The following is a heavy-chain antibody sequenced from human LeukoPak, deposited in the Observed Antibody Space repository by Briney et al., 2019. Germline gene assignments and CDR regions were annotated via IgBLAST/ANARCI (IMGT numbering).Heavy chain of an antibody. CDR3: ARRWNYGRNYYIDV. D-gene: IGHD1-7*01. CDR2: MNDGGTI. V-gene: IGHV4-34*01. CDR1: GGSFNIYY. Sequence: SETLSLTCAVYGGSFNIYYWSWIRQSPEKGLEWVGEMNDGGTINYNPSLLSRVTISLDRSKNQFSLKLTSVTTADTAVYYCARRWNYGRNYYIDVWGNGATVSVSS. J-gene: IGHJ6*03.